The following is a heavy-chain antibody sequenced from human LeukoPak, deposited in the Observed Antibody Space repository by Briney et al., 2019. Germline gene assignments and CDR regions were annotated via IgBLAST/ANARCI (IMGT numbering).Heavy chain of an antibody. Sequence: ASETLSLTCTVSGGSINSRSYYWGWIRQPPAKGLEWIGSVYYGGTTYYNPSLKSRVTISEDTSKNQFSLKLSSVTAADTAVYYCARRATTVTTGYYYYYMDVWGKGTTVTVSS. CDR2: VYYGGTT. J-gene: IGHJ6*03. D-gene: IGHD4-17*01. CDR3: ARRATTVTTGYYYYYMDV. V-gene: IGHV4-39*01. CDR1: GGSINSRSYY.